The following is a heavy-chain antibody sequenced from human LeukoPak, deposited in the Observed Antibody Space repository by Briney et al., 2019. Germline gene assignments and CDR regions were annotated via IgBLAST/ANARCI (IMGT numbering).Heavy chain of an antibody. V-gene: IGHV1-2*02. CDR1: GYTFTGYY. Sequence: ASVKVSCKASGYTFTGYYMHWVRQAPGQGLEWMGCINPNSGATNYTQNFQGRVTMIRDTSISTAYMELSRLRSDDTAVYYCARITDLTIFGVVLISGFFDYWGQGTLVTVSS. D-gene: IGHD3-3*01. CDR3: ARITDLTIFGVVLISGFFDY. CDR2: INPNSGAT. J-gene: IGHJ4*02.